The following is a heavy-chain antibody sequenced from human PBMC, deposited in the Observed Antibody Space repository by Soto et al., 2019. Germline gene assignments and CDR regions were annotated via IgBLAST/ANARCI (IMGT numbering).Heavy chain of an antibody. D-gene: IGHD6-13*01. CDR1: GFTFSSYP. V-gene: IGHV3-30-3*01. J-gene: IGHJ6*02. CDR3: ARPCLYSSNPHYYYYGMDV. CDR2: ISYDGTNE. Sequence: QVQLVESGGGVVQPGRSLRLSCAASGFTFSSYPMDWVRQAPGKGLEWVAVISYDGTNEHYADSVKGRFTISRDNSKNAVYLQMNRLGAEDTAVYYCARPCLYSSNPHYYYYGMDVWGQGTTVTVSS.